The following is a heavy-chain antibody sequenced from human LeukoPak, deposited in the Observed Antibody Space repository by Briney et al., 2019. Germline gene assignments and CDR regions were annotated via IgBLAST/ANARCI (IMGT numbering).Heavy chain of an antibody. J-gene: IGHJ4*02. CDR2: INHSGST. V-gene: IGHV4-34*01. CDR3: ARGRYYYDSRGGY. Sequence: PSETLPLTCAVYGGSFSGYYWSWIRQPPGKGLGWIGEINHSGSTNYNPSLKSRVTISVDTSKNQFSLKLSSVTAADTAVYYCARGRYYYDSRGGYWGQGTLVTVSS. CDR1: GGSFSGYY. D-gene: IGHD3-22*01.